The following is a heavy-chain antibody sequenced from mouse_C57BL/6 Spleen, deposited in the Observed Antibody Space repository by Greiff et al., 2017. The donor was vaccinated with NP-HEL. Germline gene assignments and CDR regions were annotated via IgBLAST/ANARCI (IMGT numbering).Heavy chain of an antibody. CDR2: INPYNGDT. CDR1: GYSFTGYF. J-gene: IGHJ4*01. D-gene: IGHD1-1*01. CDR3: ARDYGSLYAMDY. V-gene: IGHV1-20*01. Sequence: EVKLMESGPELVKPGDSVKISCKASGYSFTGYFMNWVMQSHGKSLEWIGRINPYNGDTFYNQKFKGKATLTVDKSSSTAHMELRSLTSEDSAVYYCARDYGSLYAMDYWGQGTSVTVSS.